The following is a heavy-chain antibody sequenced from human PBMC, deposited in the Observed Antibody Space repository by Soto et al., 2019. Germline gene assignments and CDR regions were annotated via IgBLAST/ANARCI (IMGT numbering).Heavy chain of an antibody. V-gene: IGHV4-34*01. CDR2: INHSGST. J-gene: IGHJ6*02. Sequence: SETLSLTCAVYGGSFSGYYWSWIRQPPGKGLEWIGEINHSGSTNYNPSLKSRATISVDTSKNQFSLKLSSVTAADTAVYYCARRAAAGIRNGMDVWGQGTTVTVSS. CDR1: GGSFSGYY. D-gene: IGHD6-13*01. CDR3: ARRAAAGIRNGMDV.